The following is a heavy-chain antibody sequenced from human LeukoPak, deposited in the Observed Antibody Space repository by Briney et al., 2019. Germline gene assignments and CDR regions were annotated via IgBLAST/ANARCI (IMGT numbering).Heavy chain of an antibody. V-gene: IGHV4-59*11. Sequence: SETLSLTCTVSGGSISSHYWSWIRQPPGKGLEWIGYIYYSGSTNYNPSLKSRVTISVDTSKNQFSLKLSSVTAADTAVYYCARDGDYGDFDYWGQGTLVTVSS. CDR2: IYYSGST. CDR1: GGSISSHY. D-gene: IGHD4-17*01. CDR3: ARDGDYGDFDY. J-gene: IGHJ4*02.